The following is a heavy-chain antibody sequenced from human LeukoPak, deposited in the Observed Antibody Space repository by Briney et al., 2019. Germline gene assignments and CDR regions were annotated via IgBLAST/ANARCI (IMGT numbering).Heavy chain of an antibody. Sequence: SETLSLTCTVSGGSISSYYWSWIRQPPGKGLEWIGYIYYSGSTNYNPSLKSRVTISVDTSKNQFSLKLSSVTAADTAVYYCARGSLGYRSSTSCYGGGFDYWGQGTLVTVSS. CDR1: GGSISSYY. CDR2: IYYSGST. D-gene: IGHD2-2*01. J-gene: IGHJ4*02. CDR3: ARGSLGYRSSTSCYGGGFDY. V-gene: IGHV4-59*12.